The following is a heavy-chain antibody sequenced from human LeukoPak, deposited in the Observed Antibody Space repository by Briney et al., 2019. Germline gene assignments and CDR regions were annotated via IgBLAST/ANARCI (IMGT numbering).Heavy chain of an antibody. J-gene: IGHJ5*02. CDR1: GGSISSSSYS. CDR2: IYYSGST. D-gene: IGHD3-3*01. V-gene: IGHV4-39*01. CDR3: ATNVLRFLEWLLHPPADNWFDP. Sequence: PSETLSPTCTVSGGSISSSSYSWGWIRQPPGQGLAWIGRIYYSGSTYDNPSLTSRATISADTSTNQFSLKPGSVTAADTAVYYCATNVLRFLEWLLHPPADNWFDPWGQGTLVTVSS.